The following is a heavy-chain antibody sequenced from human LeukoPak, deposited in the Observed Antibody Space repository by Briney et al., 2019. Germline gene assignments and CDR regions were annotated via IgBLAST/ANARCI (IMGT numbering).Heavy chain of an antibody. J-gene: IGHJ4*02. V-gene: IGHV3-21*01. CDR3: ARKARGNWNDVDY. CDR2: ISSSGSYI. D-gene: IGHD1-20*01. CDR1: GFTFSSYS. Sequence: GGSLRLSCAASGFTFSSYSMNWVRQAPGKGLEWVSSISSSGSYIYYADSVKGRFTISRDNAKNSLYLQMNSLRAEDTAVYYCARKARGNWNDVDYWGQGTLVTVSS.